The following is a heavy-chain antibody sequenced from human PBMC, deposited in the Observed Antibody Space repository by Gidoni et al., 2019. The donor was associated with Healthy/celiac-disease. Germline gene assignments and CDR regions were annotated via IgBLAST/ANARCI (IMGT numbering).Heavy chain of an antibody. D-gene: IGHD3-10*01. J-gene: IGHJ4*02. CDR2: ISYDGSNN. CDR1: GFTFSSYA. Sequence: QVQLVESGGGVVQPGRSLRLSCAASGFTFSSYAMHWVRQAPGKGLEWVAVISYDGSNNYYADSVKGRVTISRDNSKNTLYLQMNSLRAEDTAVYYCARDSPGPERLLWFGELLSSFDYWGQGTLVTVSS. V-gene: IGHV3-30*04. CDR3: ARDSPGPERLLWFGELLSSFDY.